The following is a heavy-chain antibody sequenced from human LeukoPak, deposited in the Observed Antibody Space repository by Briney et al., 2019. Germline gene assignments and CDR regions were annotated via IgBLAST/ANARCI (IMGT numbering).Heavy chain of an antibody. CDR2: ISAYNGNT. CDR1: GYTFTSYG. J-gene: IGHJ4*02. Sequence: ASVKVSCKASGYTFTSYGISWVRQAPGQGLEWMGWISAYNGNTNYAQKLQGRVTMTTDTSTSTAYMELRSLRSDDTAVYYCARDSTLYYYGSGSYRASPPGYWGQGTLVTVSS. CDR3: ARDSTLYYYGSGSYRASPPGY. V-gene: IGHV1-18*01. D-gene: IGHD3-10*01.